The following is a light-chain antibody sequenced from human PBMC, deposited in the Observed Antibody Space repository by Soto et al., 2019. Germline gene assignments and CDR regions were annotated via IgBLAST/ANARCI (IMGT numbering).Light chain of an antibody. CDR1: QSISSW. CDR3: QQYNSYLYT. CDR2: KAS. Sequence: DIQMTQSPSTLSASVGDRVTITCRASQSISSWLAWYQQKPVKAPKVLIYKASSLESGVPSRFSGSGSGTEFTLTISSLQPDDFATYYCQQYNSYLYTFGQGTKLEIK. V-gene: IGKV1-5*03. J-gene: IGKJ2*01.